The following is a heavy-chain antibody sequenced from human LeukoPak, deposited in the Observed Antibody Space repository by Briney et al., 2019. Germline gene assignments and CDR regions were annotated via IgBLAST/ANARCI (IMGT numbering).Heavy chain of an antibody. CDR1: GGSISIYY. V-gene: IGHV4-4*07. CDR2: IYNSGST. CDR3: ARGGVLKSVDY. D-gene: IGHD3-16*01. Sequence: PSETLSLTCTVSGGSISIYYWSWIRQPAGKGLEWIGRIYNSGSTKYSPSLRSRVTISVDTSKNQFSLKLSSVTAADTAVYYCARGGVLKSVDYWGQGTLVAVSS. J-gene: IGHJ4*02.